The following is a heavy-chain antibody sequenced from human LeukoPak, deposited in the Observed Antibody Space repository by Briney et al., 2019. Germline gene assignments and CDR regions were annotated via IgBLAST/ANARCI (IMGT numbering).Heavy chain of an antibody. V-gene: IGHV3-9*01. J-gene: IGHJ4*02. Sequence: PGGSLRLSCAASGFTLDDYAMHWVRQAPGKGLEWVSGISWNSGSIGYADSVKGRFAISRDNAKNSLYLQMNSLRAEDTALYYCAKEGFYCSGGSCYYGNYWGQGTLVTVSS. CDR3: AKEGFYCSGGSCYYGNY. CDR1: GFTLDDYA. CDR2: ISWNSGSI. D-gene: IGHD2-15*01.